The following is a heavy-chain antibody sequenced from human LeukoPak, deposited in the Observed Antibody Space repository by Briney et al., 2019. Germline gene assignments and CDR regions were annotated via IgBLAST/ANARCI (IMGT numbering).Heavy chain of an antibody. CDR1: GYTFTSYG. V-gene: IGHV1-18*01. J-gene: IGHJ4*02. CDR3: ARVDAGNYYGHDF. CDR2: ISVYNGNT. Sequence: ASVKVSCKASGYTFTSYGISWVRQAPGQGLEWMGWISVYNGNTNYAQKFRGRVTMTTDTSTSTAYMELRSLKSDDTAMYYCARVDAGNYYGHDFWGQGTLVTVTS. D-gene: IGHD1-26*01.